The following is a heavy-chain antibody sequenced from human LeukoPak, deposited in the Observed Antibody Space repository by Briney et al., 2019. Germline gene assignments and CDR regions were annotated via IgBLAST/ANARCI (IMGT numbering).Heavy chain of an antibody. CDR2: ISYDGSNK. J-gene: IGHJ4*02. CDR1: GFTFSSYG. Sequence: PGGSLRLSCAASGFTFSSYGMHWVRQAPGKGLEWVAVISYDGSNKYYADSVKGRFTISRDNSKNTLYLQMNSLRAEDTAVYYCARTLYDILTGYSLDYWGQGTLVTVSS. CDR3: ARTLYDILTGYSLDY. D-gene: IGHD3-9*01. V-gene: IGHV3-30*03.